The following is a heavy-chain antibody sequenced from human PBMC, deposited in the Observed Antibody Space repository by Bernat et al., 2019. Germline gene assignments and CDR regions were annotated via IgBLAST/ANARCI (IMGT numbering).Heavy chain of an antibody. V-gene: IGHV1-2*04. Sequence: QVQLVQSGAEVKKPGASVKVSCKASGYTFSGYYIHWVRQAPGQGLEWMRRINPNSAGTNYAQKFQGWDTMTRDTSSSTAYMELSRLTSDDTAVYYCARGYYGSGRTGFDPWGQGTLVTVSS. CDR2: INPNSAGT. D-gene: IGHD3-10*01. CDR3: ARGYYGSGRTGFDP. CDR1: GYTFSGYY. J-gene: IGHJ5*02.